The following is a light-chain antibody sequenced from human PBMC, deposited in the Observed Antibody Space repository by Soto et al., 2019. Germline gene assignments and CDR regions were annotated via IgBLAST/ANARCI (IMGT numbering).Light chain of an antibody. CDR1: NSDIGLYDY. V-gene: IGLV2-14*01. CDR2: EVH. J-gene: IGLJ3*02. CDR3: TSYSDNDTLEGV. Sequence: QSVLTQPASVSGSPGQSITISCTGSNSDIGLYDYVSWYQHHPGKAPKLIIYEVHNRPSGVSNRFSGSKSANTASLTISGLQADDEADYYCTSYSDNDTLEGVFGGGTKLTVL.